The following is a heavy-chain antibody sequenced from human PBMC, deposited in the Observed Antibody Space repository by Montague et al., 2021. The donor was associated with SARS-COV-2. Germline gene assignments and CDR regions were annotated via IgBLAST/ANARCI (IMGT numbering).Heavy chain of an antibody. J-gene: IGHJ4*02. Sequence: SLRLSCAASGFTVSSNYMSWVRQAPGKGLEWVSVIYSGGSTYYADSVKGRFTISRHNSKNTLYLQMNSLRAEDTAVYCCAGSNWSSGSYYQLDYWGQGTLVTVSS. CDR3: AGSNWSSGSYYQLDY. V-gene: IGHV3-53*04. CDR2: IYSGGST. CDR1: GFTVSSNY. D-gene: IGHD3-10*01.